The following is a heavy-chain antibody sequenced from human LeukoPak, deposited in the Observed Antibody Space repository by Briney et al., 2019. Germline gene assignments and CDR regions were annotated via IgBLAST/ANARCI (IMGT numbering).Heavy chain of an antibody. Sequence: GGSLRLSCAASGFTFSSYSMNLVRQAPGKGLEWVSSISSSSSYIYYADSVKGRFTISRDNAKNSLYLQMNSLRAEDTAVYYCARDSPSDSSGPYDYWGQGTLVTVSS. J-gene: IGHJ4*02. V-gene: IGHV3-21*01. CDR1: GFTFSSYS. CDR3: ARDSPSDSSGPYDY. CDR2: ISSSSSYI. D-gene: IGHD3-22*01.